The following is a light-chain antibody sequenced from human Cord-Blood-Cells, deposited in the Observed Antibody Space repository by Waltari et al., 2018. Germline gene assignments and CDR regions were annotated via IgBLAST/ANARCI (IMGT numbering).Light chain of an antibody. Sequence: IVLTQSPATLSLSPGERATLSCRASQSVSSYLAWYQQKPGQAPRLLIYDASNRATGIPARCSGSGSGTDFTLTISSRESEDFAVYYCQQRSNWPPITFGQGTRLEIK. CDR2: DAS. CDR1: QSVSSY. J-gene: IGKJ5*01. V-gene: IGKV3-11*01. CDR3: QQRSNWPPIT.